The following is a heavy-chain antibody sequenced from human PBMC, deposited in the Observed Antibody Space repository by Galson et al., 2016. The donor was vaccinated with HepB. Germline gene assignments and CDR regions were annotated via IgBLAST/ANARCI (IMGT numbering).Heavy chain of an antibody. CDR3: ARLYCTDGVCYQFCGPSCGFDY. CDR2: VSYSEST. D-gene: IGHD2-8*01. CDR1: GGSISSSSYY. J-gene: IGHJ4*02. Sequence: SETLSLTCTVSGGSISSSSYYWGWIRQPPGKGLEWIGSVSYSESTYYSPSLKSRVTISVDTSKNQFSLKLTSVTAADTAMYYCARLYCTDGVCYQFCGPSCGFDYWGQGTLVTVSS. V-gene: IGHV4-39*01.